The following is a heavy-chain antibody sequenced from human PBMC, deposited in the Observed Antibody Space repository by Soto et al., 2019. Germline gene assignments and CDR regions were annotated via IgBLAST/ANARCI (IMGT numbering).Heavy chain of an antibody. J-gene: IGHJ4*02. CDR1: GGSFSGYY. D-gene: IGHD5-12*01. CDR3: SGSGWLQLRPFDY. CDR2: INHSGST. Sequence: QVQLQQWGAGLLKPSETLSLTCAVYGGSFSGYYWSWIRPPPRKGLEWIGEINHSGSTNYNPSLKSRVTISVDTSKNQFSLKLSSVTAADTAVYYCSGSGWLQLRPFDYWGQGTLVTVSS. V-gene: IGHV4-34*01.